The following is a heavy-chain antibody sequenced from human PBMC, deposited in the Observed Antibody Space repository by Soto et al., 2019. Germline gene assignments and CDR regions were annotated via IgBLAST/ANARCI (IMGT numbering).Heavy chain of an antibody. CDR3: AGDLSRAWFFY. CDR2: VHHSGTT. Sequence: SETLSLTCAVSGYSIGTGYYWGWVRQPPGKGLEWIATVHHSGTTEYNPSLRSRITMSVDTSKNQFSLKLTSVTAADTAVYYCAGDLSRAWFFYWGQGSLVTVSS. CDR1: GYSIGTGYY. J-gene: IGHJ4*02. V-gene: IGHV4-38-2*02. D-gene: IGHD6-19*01.